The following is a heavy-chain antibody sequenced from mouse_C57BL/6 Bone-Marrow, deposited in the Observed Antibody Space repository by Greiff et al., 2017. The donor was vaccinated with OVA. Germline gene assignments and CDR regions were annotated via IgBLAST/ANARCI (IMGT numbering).Heavy chain of an antibody. CDR2: IWSGGST. CDR1: GFSLTSYG. D-gene: IGHD2-4*01. Sequence: VQLQESGPGLVQPSQSLSITCTVSGFSLTSYGVHWVRQSPGKGLEWLGVIWSGGSTDYNAAFISRLSISKDNSKSQVFFKMNSLQADDTAIYYCARGSYYDYDVFAYWGQGTLVTVSA. CDR3: ARGSYYDYDVFAY. J-gene: IGHJ3*01. V-gene: IGHV2-2*01.